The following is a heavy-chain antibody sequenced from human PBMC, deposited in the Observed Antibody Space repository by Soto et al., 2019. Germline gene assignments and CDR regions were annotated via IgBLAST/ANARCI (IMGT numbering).Heavy chain of an antibody. CDR2: FDPEDGET. Sequence: ASVKVSCKASGYTLTELSMHWVRQAPGKGLEWMGGFDPEDGETIYAQKFQGRVTMTEDTSTDTAYMELSSLRSEDTAVYYCATERPRYYYDSSGYPNWFDYWGQGTLVTVSS. CDR3: ATERPRYYYDSSGYPNWFDY. J-gene: IGHJ5*01. V-gene: IGHV1-24*01. D-gene: IGHD3-22*01. CDR1: GYTLTELS.